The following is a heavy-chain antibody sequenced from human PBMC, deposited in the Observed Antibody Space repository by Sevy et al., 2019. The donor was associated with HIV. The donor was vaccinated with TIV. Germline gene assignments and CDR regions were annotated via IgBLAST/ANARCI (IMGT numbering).Heavy chain of an antibody. Sequence: GESLKISCKGSGYSFTSYWIGWVRQMPGKGLEWMGIIYPGDSDTRYSPSFQGQVTILADKSISTAYLQWSSLKASDTAMYYCARPETRSYYYDSSGYIAFDIWGQGTMVTVSS. V-gene: IGHV5-51*01. CDR3: ARPETRSYYYDSSGYIAFDI. CDR2: IYPGDSDT. CDR1: GYSFTSYW. J-gene: IGHJ3*02. D-gene: IGHD3-22*01.